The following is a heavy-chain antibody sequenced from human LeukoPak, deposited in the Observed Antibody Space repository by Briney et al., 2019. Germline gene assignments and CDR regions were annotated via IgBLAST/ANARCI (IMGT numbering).Heavy chain of an antibody. Sequence: GGSLRLSCAAPGFTFRTYGMHWVRQAPGKGLERVAFIQVDGSNKYYADSVKGRFTISRDNSKNTLYLQMNSQRAEDTAVYYCAKDPVEAFGGVRPNDYWGQGTLVTVSS. V-gene: IGHV3-30*02. CDR3: AKDPVEAFGGVRPNDY. CDR1: GFTFRTYG. D-gene: IGHD3-16*01. CDR2: IQVDGSNK. J-gene: IGHJ4*02.